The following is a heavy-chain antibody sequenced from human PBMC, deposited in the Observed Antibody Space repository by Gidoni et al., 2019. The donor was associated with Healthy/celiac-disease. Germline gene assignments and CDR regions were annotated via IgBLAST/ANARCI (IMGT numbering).Heavy chain of an antibody. CDR2: NSSRSSTI. D-gene: IGHD1-7*01. Sequence: EVQLVESGGGLVQPGWSLSLSCAASGFTFSSYSMNWCRQAPGKGLEWVSYNSSRSSTIYYADSVKGRFTISRDNAKNSLYLQMNSLRDEDTAVYYCARVELLAFQHWGQGTLVTVSS. CDR1: GFTFSSYS. CDR3: ARVELLAFQH. V-gene: IGHV3-48*02. J-gene: IGHJ1*01.